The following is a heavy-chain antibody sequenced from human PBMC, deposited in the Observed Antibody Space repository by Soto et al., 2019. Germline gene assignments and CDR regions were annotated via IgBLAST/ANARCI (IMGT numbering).Heavy chain of an antibody. J-gene: IGHJ5*02. CDR3: ARSSGWYKGRYNWFDP. CDR2: IYYSGST. D-gene: IGHD6-19*01. Sequence: SETLSLTCTVSGGSLSSYYWSWIRQPPGKGLEWIGYIYYSGSTNYNPSLKSRVTISVDTSKNQFSLKLSSVTAADTAVYYCARSSGWYKGRYNWFDPWGQGTLVTVSS. V-gene: IGHV4-59*01. CDR1: GGSLSSYY.